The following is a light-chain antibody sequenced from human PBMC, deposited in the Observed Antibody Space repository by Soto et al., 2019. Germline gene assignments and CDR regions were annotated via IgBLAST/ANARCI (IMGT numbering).Light chain of an antibody. Sequence: DIPITQSPSTLSASVGDRVTITCRASQTISRQMAWYQQKPGKAPKVLIYDASNLESGVPSRFSGSGSGTEFTSTISSQQPDDFATYYCQQYNSYKSFGQGTKGEIK. CDR1: QTISRQ. V-gene: IGKV1-5*01. CDR3: QQYNSYKS. J-gene: IGKJ1*01. CDR2: DAS.